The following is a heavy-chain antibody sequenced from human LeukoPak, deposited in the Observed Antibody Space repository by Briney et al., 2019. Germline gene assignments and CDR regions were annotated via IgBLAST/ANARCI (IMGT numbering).Heavy chain of an antibody. V-gene: IGHV1-18*01. J-gene: IGHJ6*02. CDR3: ARYWSGSGGTLYYYGMDV. Sequence: ASVKVSCKASGGTFSSYAISWVRQAPGQGLEWMGWISAYNGNTNYAQKLQGRVTMTTDTSTSTAYMELRSLRSDDTAVYYCARYWSGSGGTLYYYGMDVWGQGTTVTVSS. CDR1: GGTFSSYA. CDR2: ISAYNGNT. D-gene: IGHD1-26*01.